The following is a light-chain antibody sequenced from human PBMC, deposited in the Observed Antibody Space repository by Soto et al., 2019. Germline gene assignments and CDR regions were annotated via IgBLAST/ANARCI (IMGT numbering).Light chain of an antibody. CDR2: DVS. V-gene: IGLV2-14*01. CDR3: ASYTTSSTYV. Sequence: QSALTQPASVSGSPGQSIAISCTGTSSDVGGYSYVSWYQQQPGKAPKLVISDVSNRTSGVSDRFSGSKSGNTASLTISGLQSDDEADYYCASYTTSSTYVFGTGTKLTVL. CDR1: SSDVGGYSY. J-gene: IGLJ1*01.